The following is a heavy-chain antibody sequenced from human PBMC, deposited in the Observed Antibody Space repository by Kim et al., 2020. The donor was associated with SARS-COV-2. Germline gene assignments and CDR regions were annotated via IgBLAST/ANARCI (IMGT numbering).Heavy chain of an antibody. J-gene: IGHJ3*02. Sequence: PTLQGRVTRSVDTSKNHFSLKLSSVTAADTAVYYCARPFVDTAMVGAFDIWGQGTMVTVSS. D-gene: IGHD5-18*01. V-gene: IGHV4-59*08. CDR3: ARPFVDTAMVGAFDI.